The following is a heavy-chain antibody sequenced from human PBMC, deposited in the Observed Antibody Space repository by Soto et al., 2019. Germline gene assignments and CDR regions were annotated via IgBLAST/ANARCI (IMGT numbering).Heavy chain of an antibody. Sequence: GESLKISCTGSEYRFNSYWIGWVRQMLGKGLEWIGMIYPGDSDTTYRPSFEGQVPTSVDTSTSTAYLQWSSLKASDSATYYCARQGSNGAYVYFAMDVWGQGTTVTVSS. V-gene: IGHV5-51*01. CDR1: EYRFNSYW. CDR3: ARQGSNGAYVYFAMDV. J-gene: IGHJ6*02. D-gene: IGHD3-16*01. CDR2: IYPGDSDT.